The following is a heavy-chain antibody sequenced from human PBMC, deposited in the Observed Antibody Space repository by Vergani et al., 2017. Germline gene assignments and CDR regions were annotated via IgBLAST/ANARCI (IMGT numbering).Heavy chain of an antibody. D-gene: IGHD3-10*01. J-gene: IGHJ4*02. CDR2: IYTSGST. V-gene: IGHV4-61*02. Sequence: QVQLQESGPGLVKPSQTLSLTCTVSGGSISSGSYYWSWIRQPAGKGLEWIGRIYTSGSTNYNPSLKSRVTMSVDTSKNQFSLKLSSVTAADTAMYYCARARARYYFDYWGQGTLVTVSS. CDR3: ARARARYYFDY. CDR1: GGSISSGSYY.